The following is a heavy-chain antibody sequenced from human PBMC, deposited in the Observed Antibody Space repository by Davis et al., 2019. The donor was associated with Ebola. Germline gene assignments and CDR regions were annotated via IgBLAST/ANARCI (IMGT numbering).Heavy chain of an antibody. CDR2: VYPDDSGT. V-gene: IGHV5-51*01. Sequence: GESLKISCKGSGYTFTSYWIAWVRQMPGKGLEWMGIVYPDDSGTRYSPSFHGQVTIPDDKSLNTAYLQWSNLKASDTAMYFCGRQSSGWPNDLDYWGQGTLVTVSS. CDR1: GYTFTSYW. CDR3: GRQSSGWPNDLDY. J-gene: IGHJ4*02. D-gene: IGHD6-19*01.